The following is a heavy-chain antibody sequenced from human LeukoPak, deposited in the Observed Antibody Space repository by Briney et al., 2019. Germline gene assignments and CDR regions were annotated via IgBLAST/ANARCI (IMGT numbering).Heavy chain of an antibody. CDR1: GFTFSSYG. CDR2: IRYDRRNQ. D-gene: IGHD3-22*01. CDR3: AKDYSDSSGYFRVPHVFDF. Sequence: GGSLRLSCAASGFTFSSYGMHWVRQAPGKGLEWVAFIRYDRRNQYYADSVKGRFTVSRDNSKNTLYLQMNSLRAEDTAVYYCAKDYSDSSGYFRVPHVFDFWGQGTLVTVSS. J-gene: IGHJ4*02. V-gene: IGHV3-30*02.